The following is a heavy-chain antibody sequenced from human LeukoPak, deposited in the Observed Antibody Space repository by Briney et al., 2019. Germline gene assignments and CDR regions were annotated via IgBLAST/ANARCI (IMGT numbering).Heavy chain of an antibody. D-gene: IGHD5-18*01. J-gene: IGHJ4*02. Sequence: SVKVSCKASGYTFTSYYMHWVRQAPGQGLEWMGRIIPILGIANYAQKFQGRVTITADKSTSTAYMELSSLRSEDTAVYYCARDEPGYSFGYWGQGTLVTVSS. CDR2: IIPILGIA. CDR3: ARDEPGYSFGY. CDR1: GYTFTSYY. V-gene: IGHV1-69*04.